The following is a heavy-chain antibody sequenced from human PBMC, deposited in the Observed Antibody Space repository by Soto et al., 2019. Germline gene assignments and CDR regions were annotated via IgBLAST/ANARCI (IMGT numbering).Heavy chain of an antibody. J-gene: IGHJ6*02. CDR1: GFTFSSYA. CDR3: PRTPRISLNYYYGMDV. D-gene: IGHD2-15*01. Sequence: GGSLRLSCAASGFTFSSYAMHWVRQAPGKGLEWVAVISYDGSNKYYADSVKGRFTISRDNSKNTLYLQMNSLRAEDTAVYYCPRTPRISLNYYYGMDVWGQGTTVTVSS. V-gene: IGHV3-30-3*01. CDR2: ISYDGSNK.